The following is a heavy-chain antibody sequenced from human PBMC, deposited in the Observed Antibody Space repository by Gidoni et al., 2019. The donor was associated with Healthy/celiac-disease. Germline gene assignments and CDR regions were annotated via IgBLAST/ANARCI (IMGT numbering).Heavy chain of an antibody. V-gene: IGHV4-59*01. Sequence: QVQLQESGPGLVKPSETLSLTCTVSGGSISRYYWRWIRQPPGKGLEWIGYIYYSGSTNYHPSLKSRVTISVDTSKNQFSLKLSSVTAADTAVYYCAGPSLDSSSWYQTDYYYMDVWGKGTTVTVSS. CDR1: GGSISRYY. CDR2: IYYSGST. CDR3: AGPSLDSSSWYQTDYYYMDV. D-gene: IGHD6-13*01. J-gene: IGHJ6*03.